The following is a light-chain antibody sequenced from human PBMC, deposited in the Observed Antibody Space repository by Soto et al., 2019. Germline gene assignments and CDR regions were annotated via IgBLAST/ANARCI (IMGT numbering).Light chain of an antibody. CDR2: VVT. CDR3: CSYASSNNYYL. Sequence: QSVLTLPPSASGSPGQSVTFCCTGGSSVIGGNSCVSLYQQGPRKVPRLIIYVVTRHPSGAPDRFSGSKSGNTASLSVSLLQADDEADDYCCSYASSNNYYLFGPGTKVTAL. CDR1: SSVIGGNSC. V-gene: IGLV2-8*01. J-gene: IGLJ1*01.